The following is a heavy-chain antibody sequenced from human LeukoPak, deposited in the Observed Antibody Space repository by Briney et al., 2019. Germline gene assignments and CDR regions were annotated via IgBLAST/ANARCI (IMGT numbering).Heavy chain of an antibody. CDR3: ARNSGGSGYYFDY. CDR2: INPNSGGT. J-gene: IGHJ4*02. V-gene: IGHV1-2*02. CDR1: GYTFTGYY. D-gene: IGHD2-15*01. Sequence: GASVKVSCKASGYTFTGYYMHWVRQAPGQGLEWMGWINPNSGGTNYAQKFQGRVTMTRDTSISTAYMELSRLRSDDTAVYYCARNSGGSGYYFDYWGQGTLVTVSS.